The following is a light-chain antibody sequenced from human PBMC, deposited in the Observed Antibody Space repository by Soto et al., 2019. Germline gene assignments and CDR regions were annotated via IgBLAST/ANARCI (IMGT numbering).Light chain of an antibody. CDR1: QSVSSSY. Sequence: EIVLTQSPGTLSLSPGERDTLSCRASQSVSSSYLAWYQQKPGQAPRLLIYGASSRATGIPDRFSGSGSGTDFTLTISRLEPEDFAVYYCQQYGSSPFGGGTKVEIK. CDR3: QQYGSSP. CDR2: GAS. J-gene: IGKJ4*01. V-gene: IGKV3-20*01.